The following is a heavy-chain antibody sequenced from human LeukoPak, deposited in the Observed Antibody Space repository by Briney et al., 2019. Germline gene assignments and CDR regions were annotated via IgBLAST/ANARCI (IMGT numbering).Heavy chain of an antibody. D-gene: IGHD5-12*01. J-gene: IGHJ5*02. CDR2: ISAYNGNT. Sequence: GASVKVSCKASGYTFTSYGISWVRQAPGQGLEWMGWISAYNGNTNYAQKLQGRVTMTTDTSTSTAYMELRSLRSDDTAVYYCARDLGYSGYDWNWFDPWGQGTLVTVSS. CDR3: ARDLGYSGYDWNWFDP. V-gene: IGHV1-18*01. CDR1: GYTFTSYG.